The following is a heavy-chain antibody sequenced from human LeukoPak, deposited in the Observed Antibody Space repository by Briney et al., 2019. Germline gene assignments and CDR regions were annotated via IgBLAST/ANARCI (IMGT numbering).Heavy chain of an antibody. Sequence: PSETLSLTCAVYGGSFSGYYWSWIRQPPGKGLEWIGEINHSGSTNYNPSLKSRVTISVDTPKNQFSLKLSSVTAADTAVYYCARKDIVVVPAAPFDYWGQGTLVTVSS. CDR3: ARKDIVVVPAAPFDY. D-gene: IGHD2-2*01. J-gene: IGHJ4*02. CDR2: INHSGST. CDR1: GGSFSGYY. V-gene: IGHV4-34*01.